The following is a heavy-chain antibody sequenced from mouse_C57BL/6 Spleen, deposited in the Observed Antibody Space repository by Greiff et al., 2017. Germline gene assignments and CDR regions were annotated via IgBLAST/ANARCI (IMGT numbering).Heavy chain of an antibody. CDR2: IYPRDGST. D-gene: IGHD1-1*01. J-gene: IGHJ4*01. CDR1: GYTFTDHT. CDR3: ASDGYYGSSYGYAMDY. Sequence: QVQLQQSDAELVKPGASVKISCKVSGYTFTDHTIHWMKQRPEQGLEWIGYIYPRDGSTKYNEKFKGKATLTADKSSSTAYMQHNSLTSEDSAVYFCASDGYYGSSYGYAMDYWGQGTSVTVSS. V-gene: IGHV1-78*01.